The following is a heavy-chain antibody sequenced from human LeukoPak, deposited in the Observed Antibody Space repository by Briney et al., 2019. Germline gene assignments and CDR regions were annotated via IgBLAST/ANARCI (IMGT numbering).Heavy chain of an antibody. V-gene: IGHV3-30*02. D-gene: IGHD2-15*01. CDR2: IVHDGSRQ. Sequence: PGGSLRLSCAASGFTFSSYGMHWVRQAAGKGLDWVAFIVHDGSRQDYADSVRGRFTISRDNSKNTVYLQMNSLRPEDTAVYYCANLDPYCSGGRCPWGQGTLVSVSS. CDR1: GFTFSSYG. CDR3: ANLDPYCSGGRCP. J-gene: IGHJ5*02.